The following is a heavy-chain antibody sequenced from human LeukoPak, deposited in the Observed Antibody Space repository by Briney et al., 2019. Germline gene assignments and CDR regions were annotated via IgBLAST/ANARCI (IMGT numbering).Heavy chain of an antibody. Sequence: SETLSLTCTVSGGSISSYYWSWLRQPPGKGLEWIGYIHYSGSTNYNPSLKSRVTISVDTSKNQFSLQLSSVTAADTAVYYCARVPSYPRDYYYYMDVWGKGTTVTVSS. V-gene: IGHV4-59*01. J-gene: IGHJ6*03. CDR2: IHYSGST. CDR1: GGSISSYY. CDR3: ARVPSYPRDYYYYMDV.